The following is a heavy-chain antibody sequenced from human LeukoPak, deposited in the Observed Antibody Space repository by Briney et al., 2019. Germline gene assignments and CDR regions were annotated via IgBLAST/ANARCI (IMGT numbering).Heavy chain of an antibody. D-gene: IGHD1-14*01. CDR3: AISRYHDY. CDR1: GGSISSYY. V-gene: IGHV4-4*09. Sequence: SETLSLTCTVSGGSISSYYWSWILQPPGKGLEWIGYIYTSGSTNYNPSLKSRVTISVDTSKNQFSLKLSSVTAADTAVYYCAISRYHDYWGQGTLVTVSS. CDR2: IYTSGST. J-gene: IGHJ4*02.